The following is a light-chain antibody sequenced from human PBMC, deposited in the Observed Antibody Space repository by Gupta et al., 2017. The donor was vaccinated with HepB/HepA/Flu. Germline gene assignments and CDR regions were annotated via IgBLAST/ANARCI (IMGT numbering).Light chain of an antibody. CDR3: SSYTISSSVV. V-gene: IGLV2-14*03. J-gene: IGLJ2*01. Sequence: QSDLTQPASVSGSPGQSITIPRTGTSSDVGGYNYVSWYQQHPGKAPKVMMSAVTSRPSGVSTRFSGSRSGNTASLTISGLQAEDEADYYCSSYTISSSVVFGGGTKLTVL. CDR1: SSDVGGYNY. CDR2: AVT.